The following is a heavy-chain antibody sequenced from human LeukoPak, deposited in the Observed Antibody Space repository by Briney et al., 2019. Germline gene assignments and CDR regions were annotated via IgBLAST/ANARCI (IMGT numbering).Heavy chain of an antibody. CDR1: GFTVSSNY. Sequence: GGSLRLSCAASGFTVSSNYMSWVRQAPGKGLEWVSVIYSGGSTYYADSVKGRFTISRDNSKNTLYLQMNSLKTEDTAVYHCTTDRQYDILTFDYWGQGTLVTVSS. V-gene: IGHV3-53*01. CDR3: TTDRQYDILTFDY. D-gene: IGHD3-9*01. J-gene: IGHJ4*02. CDR2: IYSGGST.